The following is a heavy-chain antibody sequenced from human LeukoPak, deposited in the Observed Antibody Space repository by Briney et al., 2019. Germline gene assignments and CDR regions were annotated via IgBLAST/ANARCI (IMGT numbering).Heavy chain of an antibody. CDR1: GGSISSGDYY. Sequence: PSETLSLTCTVSGGSISSGDYYWSWIRQPPGRGLEWIGYIYYSGSTYYNLSLKSRVTISVDTSKNQFSLKLSSVTAADTAVYYCARGGTMVRGASYGMDVWGQGNPGHRLL. CDR3: ARGGTMVRGASYGMDV. V-gene: IGHV4-30-4*01. CDR2: IYYSGST. J-gene: IGHJ6*02. D-gene: IGHD3-10*01.